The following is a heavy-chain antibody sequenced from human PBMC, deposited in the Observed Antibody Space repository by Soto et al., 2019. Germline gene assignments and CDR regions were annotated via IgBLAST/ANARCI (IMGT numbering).Heavy chain of an antibody. V-gene: IGHV1-3*01. D-gene: IGHD2-8*01. CDR3: ARVAMIPMVYYYYMDV. CDR2: INAGNGNT. Sequence: ASVKVSCKASGYTFTSYAMHWVRQAPGQRLEWTGWINAGNGNTKYSQKFQGRVTITRDTSASTAYMELSSLRSEDTAVYFCARVAMIPMVYYYYMDVWGKGTTVTVSS. CDR1: GYTFTSYA. J-gene: IGHJ6*03.